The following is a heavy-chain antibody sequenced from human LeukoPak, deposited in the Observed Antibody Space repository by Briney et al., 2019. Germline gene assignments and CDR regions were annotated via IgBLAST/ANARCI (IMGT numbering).Heavy chain of an antibody. CDR1: GYTFTGYY. Sequence: GASVKVSCKASGYTFTGYYMHWVRQAPGQGLEWMGRINPNSGGTNYAQKFQGRVTVTRDTSISTAYMELSRLRSDDTAVYYCARPLWFGELLPYDYWGQGTLVTVSS. J-gene: IGHJ4*02. CDR3: ARPLWFGELLPYDY. D-gene: IGHD3-10*01. CDR2: INPNSGGT. V-gene: IGHV1-2*06.